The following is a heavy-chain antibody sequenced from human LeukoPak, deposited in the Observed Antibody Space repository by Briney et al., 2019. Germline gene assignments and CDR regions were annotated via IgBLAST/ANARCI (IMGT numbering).Heavy chain of an antibody. CDR2: ISGSGGST. Sequence: GGSLRLSCAASGFTFSSYAMSWVRQAPGKGLEWVSAISGSGGSTYYADSVKGRFTISRDNAKNSLYLQMNSLRAEDTAVYYCAREGHYDFWSGYYDYWGQGTLVTVSS. CDR1: GFTFSSYA. J-gene: IGHJ4*02. CDR3: AREGHYDFWSGYYDY. V-gene: IGHV3-23*01. D-gene: IGHD3-3*01.